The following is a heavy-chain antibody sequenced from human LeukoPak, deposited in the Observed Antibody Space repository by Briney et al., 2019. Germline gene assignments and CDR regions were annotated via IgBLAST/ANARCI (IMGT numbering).Heavy chain of an antibody. CDR3: ARDMGWLPAPGMDV. D-gene: IGHD5-24*01. J-gene: IGHJ6*02. V-gene: IGHV1-18*01. CDR2: ISAYNGNT. Sequence: GASVKVSCKASGYTFSNYGLTWVRQAPGQGLEWMGWISAYNGNTNYAQKFQGRVTMTTDTSTNTAYMELRSLRSDDTAMYYCARDMGWLPAPGMDVWGQGTTVTVSS. CDR1: GYTFSNYG.